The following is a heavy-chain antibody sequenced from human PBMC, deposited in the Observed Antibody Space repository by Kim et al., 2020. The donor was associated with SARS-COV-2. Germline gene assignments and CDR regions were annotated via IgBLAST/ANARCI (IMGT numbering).Heavy chain of an antibody. CDR2: INPDGRTT. V-gene: IGHV3-74*01. Sequence: GGSLRLSCAASGFTFSTYWMHWVRQAPGMRPVWVSRINPDGRTTTYPDSVQGRFTISRDNAKNTLYLHMSSLRADDTAMYYCARGAGDYKGFTYWGRGTQVTVSS. J-gene: IGHJ4*02. CDR1: GFTFSTYW. CDR3: ARGAGDYKGFTY. D-gene: IGHD2-21*02.